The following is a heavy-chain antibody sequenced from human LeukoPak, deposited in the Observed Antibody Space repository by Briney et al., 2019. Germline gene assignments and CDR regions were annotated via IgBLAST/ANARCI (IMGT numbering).Heavy chain of an antibody. V-gene: IGHV3-23*01. J-gene: IGHJ5*02. CDR1: GFTFSSYA. CDR2: VSGSGGST. Sequence: GGSLRLSCAASGFTFSSYAMSWVRQAPGKGLEWVSAVSGSGGSTYYADSVKGRFTISRDNSKNTLYLQMNSLGAEDTAVYYCVLLWFGTPFDPWGQGTLVTVSS. D-gene: IGHD3-10*01. CDR3: VLLWFGTPFDP.